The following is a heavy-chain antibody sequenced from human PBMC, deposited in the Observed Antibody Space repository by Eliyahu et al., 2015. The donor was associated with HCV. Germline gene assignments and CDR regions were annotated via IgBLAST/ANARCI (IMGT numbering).Heavy chain of an antibody. D-gene: IGHD4-17*01. CDR1: GGSLXGYY. Sequence: QVQLQQWGAGLLKPSETLSLTCAVYGGSLXGYYWXWIRQPPGKGLEWIGEINHSGGTNYNPSLKSRVTTSVDTSKNQFSLKLNSVTAADTAVYYCARAGNYGDWDGFDYWSPGTLVTVSS. V-gene: IGHV4-34*01. CDR2: INHSGGT. J-gene: IGHJ4*02. CDR3: ARAGNYGDWDGFDY.